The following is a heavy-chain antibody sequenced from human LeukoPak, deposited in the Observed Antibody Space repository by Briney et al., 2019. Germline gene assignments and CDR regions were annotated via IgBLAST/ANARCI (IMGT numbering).Heavy chain of an antibody. V-gene: IGHV3-21*01. Sequence: GGSLRLSCAASGFTFSDYSMNWVRQAPGKGLEWVSSISSSSSYMYYSDSVKGRFTISRDNAKDSLSLQMNNLRAEDTAVYYRARLTRTYCGGDCSLDYWGQGTLVTVSS. CDR3: ARLTRTYCGGDCSLDY. D-gene: IGHD2-21*02. CDR1: GFTFSDYS. J-gene: IGHJ4*02. CDR2: ISSSSSYM.